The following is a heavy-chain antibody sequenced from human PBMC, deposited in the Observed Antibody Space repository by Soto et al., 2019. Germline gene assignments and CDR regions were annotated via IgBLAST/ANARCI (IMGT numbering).Heavy chain of an antibody. D-gene: IGHD2-2*02. V-gene: IGHV3-23*01. Sequence: GGSLRLSCAASGFTFSSYAMSWVRQAPGKGLEWVSAISGSGGSTYYADSVKGRFTISRDNSKNTLYLQMNSLRAEDTAVYYCASLLEDIVVVPAAIRFNASSYYGMDVWGQGTTVTVSS. CDR3: ASLLEDIVVVPAAIRFNASSYYGMDV. CDR1: GFTFSSYA. CDR2: ISGSGGST. J-gene: IGHJ6*02.